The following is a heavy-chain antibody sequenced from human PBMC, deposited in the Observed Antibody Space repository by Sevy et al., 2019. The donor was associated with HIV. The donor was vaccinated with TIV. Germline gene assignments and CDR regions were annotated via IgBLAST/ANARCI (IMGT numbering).Heavy chain of an antibody. V-gene: IGHV3-53*01. J-gene: IGHJ3*02. CDR2: IYSRDST. Sequence: GSLRLSCAASGFSVSNNYMSWVRQAPGKGLQWVSVIYSRDSTYYADSVKGRFTISRDNSKNTLYLQMNSLRAEDTAVYYCARLSVYYYDSSGYYTTGNAFDIWGQGTMVTVSS. CDR1: GFSVSNNY. CDR3: ARLSVYYYDSSGYYTTGNAFDI. D-gene: IGHD3-22*01.